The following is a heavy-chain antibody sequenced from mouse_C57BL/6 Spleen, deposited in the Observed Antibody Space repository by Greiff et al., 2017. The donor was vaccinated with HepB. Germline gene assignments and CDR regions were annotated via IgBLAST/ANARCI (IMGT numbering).Heavy chain of an antibody. J-gene: IGHJ4*01. CDR2: IDPSDSYT. CDR1: GYTFTSYW. Sequence: QVQLQQSGAELVRPGTSVKLSCKASGYTFTSYWMHWVKQRPGQGLEWIGVIDPSDSYTNYNQKFKGKATLTVDTSSSTAYMQLSSLTSEDSAVYYCARWKVYAMDYWGQGTSVTVSS. V-gene: IGHV1-59*01. D-gene: IGHD2-14*01. CDR3: ARWKVYAMDY.